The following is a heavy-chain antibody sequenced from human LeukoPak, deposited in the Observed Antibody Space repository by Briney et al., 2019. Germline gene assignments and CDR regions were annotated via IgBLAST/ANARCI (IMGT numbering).Heavy chain of an antibody. CDR2: ISSSGDTI. D-gene: IGHD6-13*01. CDR1: GFTFSTYS. J-gene: IGHJ4*02. V-gene: IGHV3-48*04. Sequence: GGSLRLSCAASGFTFSTYSMNWVRRAPGKGLEWVSYISSSGDTISYADSVKGRFTISRDNAKSSLYLQMNSLRAEDTAVYYCARAPLEAAAGYYFDYWGQGTLVTVSS. CDR3: ARAPLEAAAGYYFDY.